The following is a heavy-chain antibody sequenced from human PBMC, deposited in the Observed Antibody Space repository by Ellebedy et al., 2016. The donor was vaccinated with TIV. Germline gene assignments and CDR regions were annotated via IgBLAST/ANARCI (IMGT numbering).Heavy chain of an antibody. CDR1: GFTFSNYH. CDR2: IWSDGSLK. D-gene: IGHD3-9*01. Sequence: PGGSLRLSCAASGFTFSNYHMHWVRQAPGKGLEWVALIWSDGSLKYYADSVRGRFTLSRDNSKTTLYLQMNSLRGDDTAVYYCGRAREPGYFAYYYYGMDVWGQGTTVTVSS. CDR3: GRAREPGYFAYYYYGMDV. V-gene: IGHV3-33*01. J-gene: IGHJ6*02.